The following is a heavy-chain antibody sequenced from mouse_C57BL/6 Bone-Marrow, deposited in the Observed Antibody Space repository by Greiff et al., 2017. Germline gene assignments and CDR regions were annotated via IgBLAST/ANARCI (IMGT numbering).Heavy chain of an antibody. CDR1: GFTFSDYG. Sequence: EVQLQESGGGLVKPGGSLKLSCAASGFTFSDYGMHWVRQAPEKGLEWVAYISSGSSTIYYADTVKGRFTISRDYAKNTLFLQMTSLRSEDTAMYYCARPLWDAMDYWGQGTSVTVSS. CDR3: ARPLWDAMDY. V-gene: IGHV5-17*01. D-gene: IGHD4-1*01. CDR2: ISSGSSTI. J-gene: IGHJ4*01.